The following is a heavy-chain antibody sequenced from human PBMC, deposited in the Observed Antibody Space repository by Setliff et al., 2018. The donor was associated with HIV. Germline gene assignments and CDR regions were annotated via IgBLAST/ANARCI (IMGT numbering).Heavy chain of an antibody. J-gene: IGHJ3*02. CDR2: IIPIYGTA. Sequence: GASVKVSCKASGDIFSRYGISWVRQAPGQGLEWMGGIIPIYGTANSAQKFQGRVTITADESTSTASMELSTLRSEDTAVYFCARDGGYSGHQWFGDAFDIWGQGTMVTVSS. V-gene: IGHV1-69*13. CDR3: ARDGGYSGHQWFGDAFDI. D-gene: IGHD5-12*01. CDR1: GDIFSRYG.